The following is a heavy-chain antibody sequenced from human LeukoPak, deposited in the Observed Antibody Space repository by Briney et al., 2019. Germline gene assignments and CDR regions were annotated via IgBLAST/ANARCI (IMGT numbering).Heavy chain of an antibody. J-gene: IGHJ5*02. D-gene: IGHD3-9*01. CDR2: IKKDGSST. V-gene: IGHV3-74*01. CDR1: GFTFSSYW. CDR3: AKDTDPVLRYFDWLS. Sequence: GGSLRLSCAASGFTFSSYWMHWVRQAPGKGPVWVSRIKKDGSSTNYADSVKGRFTISRDNSKNTLYLQMNSLRAEDTAVYYCAKDTDPVLRYFDWLSWGQGTLVTVSS.